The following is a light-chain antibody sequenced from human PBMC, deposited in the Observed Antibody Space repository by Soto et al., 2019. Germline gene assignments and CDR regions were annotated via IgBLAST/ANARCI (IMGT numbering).Light chain of an antibody. Sequence: QSVLTQPPSVSGAPGQRVTISCTGSSSNIGAGYDVHWYQQLPGTAPKLLIYSNTNRPSGVPDRFSGSKSGTSASLAITGLQAEDEADYYCQSYDISQSVVSGGGTKLTVL. CDR1: SSNIGAGYD. V-gene: IGLV1-40*01. CDR2: SNT. J-gene: IGLJ2*01. CDR3: QSYDISQSVV.